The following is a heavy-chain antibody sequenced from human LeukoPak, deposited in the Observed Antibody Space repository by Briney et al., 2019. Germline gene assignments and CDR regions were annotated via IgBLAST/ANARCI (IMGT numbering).Heavy chain of an antibody. V-gene: IGHV1-69*13. J-gene: IGHJ3*02. CDR1: GGTFSGYA. Sequence: GASVKVSCKASGGTFSGYAISWVRQAPGQGLEWMGGIIPIFGTANYAQKFQGRVTITADESTSTAYMELSSLRSEDTAVYYCARGYCSSTSCYFSADALDIWGQGTMVTVSS. D-gene: IGHD2-2*01. CDR3: ARGYCSSTSCYFSADALDI. CDR2: IIPIFGTA.